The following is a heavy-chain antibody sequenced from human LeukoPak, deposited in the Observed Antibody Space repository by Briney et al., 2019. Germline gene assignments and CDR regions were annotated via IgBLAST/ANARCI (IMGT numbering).Heavy chain of an antibody. CDR3: ATGGIYSSNFDY. V-gene: IGHV5-51*01. D-gene: IGHD5-18*01. CDR2: IYPGDSET. Sequence: GESLKISCKGSGYTFIRFWIGWVRQMPGKGLEWMGIIYPGDSETRYSPSFQGQVTVSVDKSISTAYLQWSSLKASDTAVYYCATGGIYSSNFDYWGQGTLVTVSS. CDR1: GYTFIRFW. J-gene: IGHJ4*02.